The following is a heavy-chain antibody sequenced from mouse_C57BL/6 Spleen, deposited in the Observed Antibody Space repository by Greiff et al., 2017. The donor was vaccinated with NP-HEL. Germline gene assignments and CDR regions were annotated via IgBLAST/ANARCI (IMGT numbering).Heavy chain of an antibody. CDR2: IWSGGST. CDR3: ARWSGYFDV. J-gene: IGHJ1*03. Sequence: QVQLKQSGPGLVQPSQSLSITCTVSGFSLTSYGVHWVRQSPGKGLEWLGVIWSGGSTDCNAAFISRLSISKDNSKSQVFFKMNSLQADDTAIYYCARWSGYFDVWGTGTTVTVSS. CDR1: GFSLTSYG. V-gene: IGHV2-2*01.